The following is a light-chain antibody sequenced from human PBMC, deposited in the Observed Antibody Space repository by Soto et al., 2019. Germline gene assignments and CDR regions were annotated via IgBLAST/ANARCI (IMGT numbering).Light chain of an antibody. CDR2: MAS. V-gene: IGKV1-5*03. CDR1: QSISSW. Sequence: DIQMTQSPSTLSASVGDRVTITCRASQSISSWLAWYQQKPGKAPKFLIYMASSLESGVPSRFSGSGSGTEFILTISSLQPDDFASYYCQQYNSYPMTFGGGTKVEIK. J-gene: IGKJ4*01. CDR3: QQYNSYPMT.